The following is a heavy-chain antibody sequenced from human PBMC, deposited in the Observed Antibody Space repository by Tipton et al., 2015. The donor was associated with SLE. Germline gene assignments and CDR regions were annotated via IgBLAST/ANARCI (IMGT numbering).Heavy chain of an antibody. Sequence: SSGGYYWSWIRQPPGKGLEWIGYIYYSGSTNYNPSLKSRVTISVDTSKKQFSLNLSSVTAADTAVYYCARLIAARLPFDYWGQGTLVTVSS. CDR3: ARLIAARLPFDY. CDR2: IYYSGST. V-gene: IGHV4-61*08. J-gene: IGHJ4*02. D-gene: IGHD6-6*01. CDR1: SSGGYY.